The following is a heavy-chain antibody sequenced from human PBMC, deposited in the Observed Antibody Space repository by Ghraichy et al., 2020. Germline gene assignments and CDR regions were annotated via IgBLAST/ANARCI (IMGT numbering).Heavy chain of an antibody. CDR3: ARVGITTSYGMDV. V-gene: IGHV3-7*01. Sequence: LSLTCAASGLTFSSYWMSWVREAPGEGLEWVANIKQDVSEKYYVDSVKGRFTISRDNAKNSLYLQMNSLRAEDTAMYYCARVGITTSYGMDVWDQGTTVTFSS. CDR2: IKQDVSEK. J-gene: IGHJ6*02. D-gene: IGHD1-14*01. CDR1: GLTFSSYW.